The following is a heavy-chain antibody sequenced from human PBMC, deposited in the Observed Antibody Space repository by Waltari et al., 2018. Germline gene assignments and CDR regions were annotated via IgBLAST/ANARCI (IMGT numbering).Heavy chain of an antibody. D-gene: IGHD1-26*01. CDR3: AKESGSSSDAFDI. J-gene: IGHJ3*02. Sequence: QVQLQQWGAGLLKPSETLSLTCAVYGGSFSGYYWSWIRQPPGKGLEWIGEINHSGSTYYNPSLKSRVTISVDRSKNQFSLKLSSVTAADTAVYYCAKESGSSSDAFDIWGQGTMVTVSS. V-gene: IGHV4-34*01. CDR2: INHSGST. CDR1: GGSFSGYY.